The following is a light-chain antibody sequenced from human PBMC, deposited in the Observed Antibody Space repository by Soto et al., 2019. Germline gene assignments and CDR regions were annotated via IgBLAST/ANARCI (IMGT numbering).Light chain of an antibody. CDR3: QQYDNLPLT. J-gene: IGKJ4*01. V-gene: IGKV1-33*01. CDR2: DAS. CDR1: QDIFNY. Sequence: DIQMTQSPSSLSASVGDRVTITCQASQDIFNYLNWYQQKPGKAPKLLIFDASILEIVVPSRFSGRRSGTDFTLTISSLQPEDIATYYCQQYDNLPLTFGGGTRVEIK.